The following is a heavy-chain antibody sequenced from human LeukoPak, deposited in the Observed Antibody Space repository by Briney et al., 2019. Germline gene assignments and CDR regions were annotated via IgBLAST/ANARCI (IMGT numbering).Heavy chain of an antibody. CDR1: GDSISSSNW. CDR3: ARDRRQWELRGDFDC. V-gene: IGHV4-4*02. J-gene: IGHJ4*02. CDR2: IYHSGST. D-gene: IGHD1-26*01. Sequence: SGTLSLTCAVSGDSISSSNWWSWVRQPPGKGLEWIGEIYHSGSTNYNPSLKSRVTISVDKSKNQFSLKLSSVTAADTAVYYCARDRRQWELRGDFDCWGQGTLVTVSS.